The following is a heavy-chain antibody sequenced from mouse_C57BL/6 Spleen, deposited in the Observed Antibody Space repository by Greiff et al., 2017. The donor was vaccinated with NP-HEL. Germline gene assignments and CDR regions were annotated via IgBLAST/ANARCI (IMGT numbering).Heavy chain of an antibody. V-gene: IGHV1-61*01. CDR2: IYPSDSET. J-gene: IGHJ4*01. D-gene: IGHD1-1*01. CDR1: GYTFTSYW. Sequence: VQLQQSGAELVRPGSSVKLSCKASGYTFTSYWMDWVKQRPGQGLEWIGNIYPSDSETHYNQKFKDKATLTVDKSSSTAYMQLSSLTSEDSAVYYCARSPDYYGSSYLDAMDYWGQGTSVTVSS. CDR3: ARSPDYYGSSYLDAMDY.